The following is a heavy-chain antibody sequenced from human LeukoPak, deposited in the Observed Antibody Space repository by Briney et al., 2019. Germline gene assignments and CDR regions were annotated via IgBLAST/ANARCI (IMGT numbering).Heavy chain of an antibody. Sequence: GRSLRLSCAASGFTFDDYAMHWVRQAPGKGLEGVSGISWNSGSIGYADSVKGRFTISRDNAKNSLYLQMNSLRAEDTALYYCAKDAGWYETHYYFDYWGQGTLVTVSS. J-gene: IGHJ4*02. V-gene: IGHV3-9*01. D-gene: IGHD6-19*01. CDR3: AKDAGWYETHYYFDY. CDR1: GFTFDDYA. CDR2: ISWNSGSI.